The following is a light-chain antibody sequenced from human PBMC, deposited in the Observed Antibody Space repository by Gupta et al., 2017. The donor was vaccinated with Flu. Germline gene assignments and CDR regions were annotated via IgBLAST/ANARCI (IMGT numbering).Light chain of an antibody. CDR3: QQRSNWPLT. V-gene: IGKV3-11*01. Sequence: DIVLTQSPATLSLSPGERATLSCRASQSVSSYLAWYQQKPGQAPRLFIYDASNRSTGIPARFSGSGSGTDFTLTISSLEPEEFAVYFCQQRSNWPLTFGGGTKVEIK. J-gene: IGKJ4*01. CDR1: QSVSSY. CDR2: DAS.